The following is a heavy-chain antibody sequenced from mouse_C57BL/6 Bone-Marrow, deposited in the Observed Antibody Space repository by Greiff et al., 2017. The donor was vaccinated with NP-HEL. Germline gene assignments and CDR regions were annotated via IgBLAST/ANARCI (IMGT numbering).Heavy chain of an antibody. Sequence: QVQLQQPGAELVRPGTSVKLSCKASGYTFTSYWMHWVKQRPGQGLEWIGVIDPSDSYTNYNQKFKGKATLTVDTSSSTAYMQLSSLTSEDSAVYYCARLSGNYWGQGTTLTVSS. V-gene: IGHV1-59*01. CDR1: GYTFTSYW. D-gene: IGHD4-1*01. CDR3: ARLSGNY. CDR2: IDPSDSYT. J-gene: IGHJ2*01.